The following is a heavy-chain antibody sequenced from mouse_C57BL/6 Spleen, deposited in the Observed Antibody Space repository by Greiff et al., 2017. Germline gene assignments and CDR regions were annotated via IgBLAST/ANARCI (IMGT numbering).Heavy chain of an antibody. D-gene: IGHD1-1*01. J-gene: IGHJ2*01. V-gene: IGHV1-81*01. CDR2: IYPKSGNT. CDR1: GYTFTSYG. CDR3: ASSELPYYGSSYIGC. Sequence: VQLQQSGAELARPGASVKLSCKASGYTFTSYGISWVKQRTGQGLEWIGEIYPKSGNTYYNEKFKGKATLTADKSSSTAYMKLRSLTSEDSAVYSCASSELPYYGSSYIGCWGQGTTLTVSS.